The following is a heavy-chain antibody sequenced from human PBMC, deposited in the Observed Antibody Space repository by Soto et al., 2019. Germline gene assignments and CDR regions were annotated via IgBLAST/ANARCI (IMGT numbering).Heavy chain of an antibody. CDR3: AAHGYSYGNYFDY. J-gene: IGHJ4*02. D-gene: IGHD5-18*01. CDR1: GGSISSYY. V-gene: IGHV4-59*01. CDR2: IYYSGST. Sequence: PSETMSLTCTVSGGSISSYYGSWIRQPPGKGLEWIGYIYYSGSTNYNPSLKSRVTISVDTSKNQFSLKLSSVTAADTAVYYCAAHGYSYGNYFDYWGQGTLVTVSS.